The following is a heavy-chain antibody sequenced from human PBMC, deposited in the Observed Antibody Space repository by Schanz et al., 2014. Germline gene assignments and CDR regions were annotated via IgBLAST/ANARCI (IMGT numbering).Heavy chain of an antibody. J-gene: IGHJ4*02. CDR1: GFTVNTNY. CDR3: VKGGTNTLDS. V-gene: IGHV3-66*02. Sequence: EVQLVESGGGLVQPGGSLRLSCAVSGFTVNTNYMSWVRQAPGKGLEWISSMYINSGSTQYADSVKGRFIISRDNSKNTLYLQMNSLRGDDTAIYYCVKGGTNTLDSWGQGTLVTVSS. CDR2: MYINSGST.